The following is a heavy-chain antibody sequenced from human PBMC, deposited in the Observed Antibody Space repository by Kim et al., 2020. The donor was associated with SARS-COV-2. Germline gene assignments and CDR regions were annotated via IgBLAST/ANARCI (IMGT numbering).Heavy chain of an antibody. CDR3: ARDYGSGSYYNAMNTPPYDY. V-gene: IGHV3-30*03. D-gene: IGHD3-10*01. CDR1: GFTFSSYG. J-gene: IGHJ4*02. Sequence: GGSLRLSCAASGFTFSSYGMHWVRQAPGKGLEWVAVISYDGSNKYYADSVKGRFTISRDNSKNTLYLQMNSLRAEDTAVYYCARDYGSGSYYNAMNTPPYDYWGQGTLVTVSS. CDR2: ISYDGSNK.